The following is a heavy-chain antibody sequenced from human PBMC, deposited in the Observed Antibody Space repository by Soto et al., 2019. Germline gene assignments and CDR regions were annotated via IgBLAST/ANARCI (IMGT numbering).Heavy chain of an antibody. J-gene: IGHJ4*02. CDR3: ARDKRDLRFLEWSYYFDC. CDR1: GFTFSSYA. V-gene: IGHV3-30-3*01. CDR2: ISYDGSNK. Sequence: QVQLVESGGGVVQPGRSLRLSCAASGFTFSSYAMHWVRQAPGKGLEGVAVISYDGSNKYYADSVKGRFTISRDNSKNTLYLQLNSLGAEDTVVYYCARDKRDLRFLEWSYYFDCWGQGTLVTVSS. D-gene: IGHD3-3*01.